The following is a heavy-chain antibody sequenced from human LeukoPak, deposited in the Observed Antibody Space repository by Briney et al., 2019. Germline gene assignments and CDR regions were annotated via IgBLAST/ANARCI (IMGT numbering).Heavy chain of an antibody. CDR2: ISGSGGST. Sequence: GGSLRLSCAASGLTFSSYAVSWVRQAPGKGLEWVSAISGSGGSTYYADSVKGRFTISRDNSKNTLYLQMNSLRAEDTAVYYCAKDLRGCYGSGSPSGLDYWGQGTLVTVSS. CDR3: AKDLRGCYGSGSPSGLDY. CDR1: GLTFSSYA. V-gene: IGHV3-23*01. D-gene: IGHD3-10*01. J-gene: IGHJ4*02.